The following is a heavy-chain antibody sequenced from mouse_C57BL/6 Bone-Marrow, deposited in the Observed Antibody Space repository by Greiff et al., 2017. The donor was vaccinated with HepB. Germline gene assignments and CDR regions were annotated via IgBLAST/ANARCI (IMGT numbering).Heavy chain of an antibody. CDR2: IDPNSGGT. Sequence: VQLQQPGAELVKPGASVKLSCKASGYTFTSYWMHWVKQRPGRGLEWIGRIDPNSGGTKYNEKFKSKATLTVDKPSSTAYMQLSSLTSEDSAVYYCARHQYYGSSYWYFDVWGTGTTVTVSS. CDR3: ARHQYYGSSYWYFDV. CDR1: GYTFTSYW. V-gene: IGHV1-72*01. J-gene: IGHJ1*03. D-gene: IGHD1-1*01.